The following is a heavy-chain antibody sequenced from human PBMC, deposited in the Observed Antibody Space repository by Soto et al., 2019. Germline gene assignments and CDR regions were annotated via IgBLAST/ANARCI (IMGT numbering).Heavy chain of an antibody. J-gene: IGHJ6*02. CDR1: GYIFTGYG. V-gene: IGHV1-18*04. Sequence: QAQVVQSGDEVKTPGASVKVSCKASGYIFTGYGISWVRQAPGQGLEWMGWISPYNGHTEFAQRRQGRPTLTTDTSTTTAFRELGNLRSDDTAVYYCAGGGSGYHTRRGFAGTMDVWGQGTTVTVSS. CDR2: ISPYNGHT. CDR3: AGGGSGYHTRRGFAGTMDV. D-gene: IGHD3-3*01.